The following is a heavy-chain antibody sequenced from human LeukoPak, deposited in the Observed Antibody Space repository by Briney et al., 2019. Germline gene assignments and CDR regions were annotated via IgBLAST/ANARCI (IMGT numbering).Heavy chain of an antibody. CDR1: GYTFTSYY. D-gene: IGHD3-10*01. CDR2: INPTGGST. CDR3: ARGVSSGSYHDY. V-gene: IGHV1-46*01. Sequence: ASVKVSCKASGYTFTSYYMHWVRQVPGQGLEWMGIINPTGGSTTYAQNFQGRVTMTRDTSTSTVYMELSSLRSEDTAVYYCARGVSSGSYHDYWGQGTLVTVSS. J-gene: IGHJ4*02.